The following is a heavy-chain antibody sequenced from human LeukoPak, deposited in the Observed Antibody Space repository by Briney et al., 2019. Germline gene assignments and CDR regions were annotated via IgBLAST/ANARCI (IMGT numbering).Heavy chain of an antibody. CDR3: ARDDWFDP. CDR1: GFFVSKNY. J-gene: IGHJ5*02. CDR2: IYTGGNT. Sequence: GGSLRLSCAASGFFVSKNYMTWVRQAPGKGLEWVSVIYTGGNTYYADSVKGRFTISRDNSKNTLYLQMNSLRAEDTAVYYCARDDWFDPWGQGTLVTVSS. V-gene: IGHV3-53*01.